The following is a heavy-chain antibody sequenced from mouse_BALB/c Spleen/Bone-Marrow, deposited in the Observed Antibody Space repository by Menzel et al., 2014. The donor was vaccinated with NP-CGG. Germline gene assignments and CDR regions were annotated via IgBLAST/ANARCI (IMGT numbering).Heavy chain of an antibody. Sequence: QVQLQQSGAEVVRPGGSVKLSCKASDYSFNSYWMNWVKQRPGQGLEWIGMIHPSDSETRLNQKFEDKATLTVDKSSSTAYMQPSSPTSEDSGVYYCAGRGYDEGLAYWGQGTVVTVSA. D-gene: IGHD1-1*01. J-gene: IGHJ3*01. CDR1: DYSFNSYW. V-gene: IGHV1S82*01. CDR2: IHPSDSET. CDR3: AGRGYDEGLAY.